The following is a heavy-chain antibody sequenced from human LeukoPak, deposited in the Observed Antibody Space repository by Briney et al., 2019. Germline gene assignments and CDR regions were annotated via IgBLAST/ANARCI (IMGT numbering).Heavy chain of an antibody. J-gene: IGHJ6*03. CDR1: GFTFRSYS. Sequence: PGGSLRLSCAASGFTFRSYSMNWVRQAPGEGLEWVSSISSSSSYIYYADSLKGRFTISRDNAKNSLYLQMNSLRAEDTAVYYCAIIQLNCYYYYMDVWGKGTTVTVSS. V-gene: IGHV3-21*01. CDR2: ISSSSSYI. D-gene: IGHD2-2*01. CDR3: AIIQLNCYYYYMDV.